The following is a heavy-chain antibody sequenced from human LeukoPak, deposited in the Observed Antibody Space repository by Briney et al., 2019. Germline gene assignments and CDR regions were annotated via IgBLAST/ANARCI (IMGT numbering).Heavy chain of an antibody. D-gene: IGHD4-17*01. CDR2: IYTSGST. J-gene: IGHJ3*02. CDR3: ARDRYLGDYGDYEPFDI. Sequence: SETLSLTCTVSGGSISSYYWSWIRQPAGKGLEWIGRIYTSGSTNYNPSLKSRVTMSVDTSKNQFSLKLSSVTAADTAVYYCARDRYLGDYGDYEPFDIWGQGTMVTVSS. CDR1: GGSISSYY. V-gene: IGHV4-4*07.